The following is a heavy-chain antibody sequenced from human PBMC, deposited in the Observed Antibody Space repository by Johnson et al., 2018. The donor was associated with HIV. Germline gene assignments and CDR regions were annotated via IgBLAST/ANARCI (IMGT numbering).Heavy chain of an antibody. CDR1: EFTVSGGY. D-gene: IGHD6-13*01. V-gene: IGHV3-7*01. CDR3: AREPSIAAAGGDGAFDI. CDR2: IKQDGSEK. J-gene: IGHJ3*02. Sequence: VQLVESGGGLVKPGGSLRLSCAASEFTVSGGYMNWVRQAPGKGLEWVANIKQDGSEKYYVDSVKDRFTISRDNAKNSLYLQMNSLRAEDTAVYYCAREPSIAAAGGDGAFDIWGRGTMLTVSS.